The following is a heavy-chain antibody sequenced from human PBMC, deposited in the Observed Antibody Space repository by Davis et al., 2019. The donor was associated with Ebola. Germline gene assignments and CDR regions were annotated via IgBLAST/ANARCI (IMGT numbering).Heavy chain of an antibody. J-gene: IGHJ6*04. Sequence: AASVKVSCKASGYTFTSYGISWVRQAPGQGLEWMGWISAYNGNTNYAQKLQGRVTMTRDTSTSTVYMELSSLRSEDTAVYYCARGSWRLAYYYGMDVWGKGTTVTVSS. V-gene: IGHV1-18*01. CDR2: ISAYNGNT. CDR1: GYTFTSYG. CDR3: ARGSWRLAYYYGMDV. D-gene: IGHD3-16*02.